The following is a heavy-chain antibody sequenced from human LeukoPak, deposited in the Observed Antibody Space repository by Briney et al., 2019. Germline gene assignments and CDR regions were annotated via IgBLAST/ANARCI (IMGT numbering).Heavy chain of an antibody. D-gene: IGHD1-26*01. Sequence: SQTLSLTCAVYGESFSGYYWSWIRQPPGKGLEWIGEIDHSGSTNYNPSLKSRVTISVDTSKNQFSLKVSSVTAADTAVFYCARRPRNSGGDDGPSGLDYWGQGTLVTVSS. J-gene: IGHJ4*02. V-gene: IGHV4-34*01. CDR3: ARRPRNSGGDDGPSGLDY. CDR2: IDHSGST. CDR1: GESFSGYY.